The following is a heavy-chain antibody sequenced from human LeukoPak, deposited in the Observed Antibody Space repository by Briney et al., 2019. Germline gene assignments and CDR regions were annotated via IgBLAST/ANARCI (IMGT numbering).Heavy chain of an antibody. CDR2: ISSSSSYI. CDR1: GFTLSSYW. V-gene: IGHV3-21*01. J-gene: IGHJ3*02. CDR3: AREAGYDFHDAFDI. Sequence: PGGSLRLSCAASGFTLSSYWMNWVRQAPGKGLEWVSSISSSSSYIYYADSVKGRFTISRDNAKNSLYLQMNSLRAEDTAVYYCAREAGYDFHDAFDIWGQGTMVTVSS. D-gene: IGHD5-12*01.